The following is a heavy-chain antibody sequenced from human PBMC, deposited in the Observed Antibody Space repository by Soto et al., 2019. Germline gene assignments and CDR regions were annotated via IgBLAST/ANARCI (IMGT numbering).Heavy chain of an antibody. Sequence: QVQLVQSGAEVKKPGSSVKVSCKASGGTFSSYTISWVRQAPGQGLEWMGRIIPILGIANYAQKFQGRVTTTTDKSTSTAYMELSSLRSEDTAVYYCASEKRWLRWRDAFEIWGQGTMVTVSS. CDR1: GGTFSSYT. D-gene: IGHD5-12*01. V-gene: IGHV1-69*02. J-gene: IGHJ3*02. CDR2: IIPILGIA. CDR3: ASEKRWLRWRDAFEI.